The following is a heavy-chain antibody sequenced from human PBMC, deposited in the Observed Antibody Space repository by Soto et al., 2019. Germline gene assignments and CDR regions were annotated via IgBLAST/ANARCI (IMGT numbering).Heavy chain of an antibody. CDR1: GYTFTSYY. Sequence: ASVKVSCKASGYTFTSYYMHWVRQAPGQGLEWMGKINPSGGSTSYAQKFQGRVTMTRDTSTSAVYMELSSLRSEDTAVYYCARVTDYYDSSALDAFDIWGQGTMVTVSS. D-gene: IGHD3-22*01. CDR2: INPSGGST. J-gene: IGHJ3*02. V-gene: IGHV1-46*01. CDR3: ARVTDYYDSSALDAFDI.